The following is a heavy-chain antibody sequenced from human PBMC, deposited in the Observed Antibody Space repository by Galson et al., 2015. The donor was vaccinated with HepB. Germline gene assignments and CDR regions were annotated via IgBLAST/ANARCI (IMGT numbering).Heavy chain of an antibody. Sequence: SLRLSCAASGFTFSSFAMNWVRQAPGKGLEWVAAVNGGATNANYADSVKGRFTVSRDNSVDTLFLQMDGLRADDTAVYYCAKASGTPRGRLDSWGQGTLVSVSS. CDR3: AKASGTPRGRLDS. CDR1: GFTFSSFA. CDR2: VNGGATNA. J-gene: IGHJ5*01. V-gene: IGHV3-23*01.